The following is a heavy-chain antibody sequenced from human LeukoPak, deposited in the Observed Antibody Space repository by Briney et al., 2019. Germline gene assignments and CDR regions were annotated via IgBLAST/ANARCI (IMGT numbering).Heavy chain of an antibody. CDR1: GFTFSSYS. D-gene: IGHD3-22*01. CDR3: AGNYDSSGYSWFDP. Sequence: GESLKISCAASGFTFSSYSMNWVRQAPGKGLEWVSYISSSSSTIYYADSVKGRFTISRDNAKNSLYLQMNSLRDEDTAVYYCAGNYDSSGYSWFDPWGQGTLVTVSS. J-gene: IGHJ5*02. CDR2: ISSSSSTI. V-gene: IGHV3-48*02.